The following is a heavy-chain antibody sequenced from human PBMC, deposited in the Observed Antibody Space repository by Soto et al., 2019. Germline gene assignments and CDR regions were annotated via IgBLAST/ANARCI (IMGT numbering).Heavy chain of an antibody. CDR2: MNPNSGNT. D-gene: IGHD2-15*01. Sequence: QVQLVQSGAEVKKPGASVKVSCKASGYTFTSYDINWVRQATGQGLEWMGWMNPNSGNTGYAQKFQGRVTMTRNTSISTADMERSSLRSEDTAGYYCARGPPGVGYGSGGSCYGGWFDPWGQGTLVTVSS. CDR3: ARGPPGVGYGSGGSCYGGWFDP. CDR1: GYTFTSYD. J-gene: IGHJ5*02. V-gene: IGHV1-8*01.